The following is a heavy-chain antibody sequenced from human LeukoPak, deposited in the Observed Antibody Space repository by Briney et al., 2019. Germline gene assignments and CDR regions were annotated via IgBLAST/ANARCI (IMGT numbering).Heavy chain of an antibody. D-gene: IGHD3-22*01. CDR2: IYPDGSHT. CDR3: ARCISSGYYYSDY. CDR1: RYNFNMYW. Sequence: GLRLPISCQASRYNFNMYWIGWVREMPGNGQGWIGIIYPDGSHTIYSPSFQGKVTITVDKSISTAYLQWSSPKTSDTAMYYCARCISSGYYYSDYWGQGPLITVS. J-gene: IGHJ4*02. V-gene: IGHV5-51*01.